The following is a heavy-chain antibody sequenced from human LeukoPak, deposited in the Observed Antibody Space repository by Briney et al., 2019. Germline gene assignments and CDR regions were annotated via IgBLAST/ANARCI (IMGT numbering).Heavy chain of an antibody. Sequence: SETLSLTCTVSGGSISSGSYYWSWIRQPAGKGLEWIGRINTSGNTNYNPSLKSRVTISVDTSKNQFSLKLSSVTAADTAVYYCARGRTSSSWRRGWFDPWGQGTLVTVSS. CDR3: ARGRTSSSWRRGWFDP. V-gene: IGHV4-61*02. CDR2: INTSGNT. J-gene: IGHJ5*02. D-gene: IGHD6-13*01. CDR1: GGSISSGSYY.